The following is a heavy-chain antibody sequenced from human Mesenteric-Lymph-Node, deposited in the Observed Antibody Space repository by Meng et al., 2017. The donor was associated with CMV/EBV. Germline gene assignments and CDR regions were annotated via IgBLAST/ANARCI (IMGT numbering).Heavy chain of an antibody. CDR1: GCSLSGAGYY. CDR3: AIDTSGYYHFHY. CDR2: IYYSGTA. D-gene: IGHD3-22*01. V-gene: IGHV4-31*03. J-gene: IGHJ4*02. Sequence: CTFSGCSLSGAGYYCGWIRQHPGKGLEWIGYIYYSGTASYNPSLKSRVTMSVDTSKNQFSLKLTSVTAADTALYYCAIDTSGYYHFHYWGQGTLVTVSS.